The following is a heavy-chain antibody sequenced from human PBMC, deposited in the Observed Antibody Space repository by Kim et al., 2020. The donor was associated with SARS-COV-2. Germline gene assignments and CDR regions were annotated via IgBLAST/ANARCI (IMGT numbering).Heavy chain of an antibody. D-gene: IGHD1-26*01. V-gene: IGHV3-30-3*01. J-gene: IGHJ4*02. Sequence: GGSLRLSCAASGFTFSSYAMHWVRQAPGKGLEWVAVISYDGSNKYYADSVKGRFTISRDNSKNTLYLQMNSLRAEDTAVYYCASARGSGSYYREGFDYWGQGTLVTVSS. CDR1: GFTFSSYA. CDR2: ISYDGSNK. CDR3: ASARGSGSYYREGFDY.